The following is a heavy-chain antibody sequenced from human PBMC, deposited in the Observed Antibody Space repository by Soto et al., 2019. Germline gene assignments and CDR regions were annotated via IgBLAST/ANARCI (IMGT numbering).Heavy chain of an antibody. CDR1: GFTFSSYG. J-gene: IGHJ4*02. CDR2: IWYDGSNK. Sequence: QVQLVESGGGVVQPGRSLRLSCAASGFTFSSYGMHWVRQAPGKGLEWVAVIWYDGSNKYYADSVKGRFTISRDNSKNERYLQMNSLRAEDPAVYYCARDEVVDIGPAGTSGLDYWGQGTLVTVSS. D-gene: IGHD6-13*01. CDR3: ARDEVVDIGPAGTSGLDY. V-gene: IGHV3-33*01.